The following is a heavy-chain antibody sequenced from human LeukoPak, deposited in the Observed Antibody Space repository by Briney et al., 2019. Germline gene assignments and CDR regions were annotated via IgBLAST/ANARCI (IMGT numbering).Heavy chain of an antibody. CDR3: ARGMNYYGSGSSYGMDV. Sequence: SQTLSLTCAVSGGSISSGGYSWSWIRQPPGQGLEWIGYIYHSGSTYYNPSLKSRVTISVDRSKNQFSLKLSSVTAADTAVYYCARGMNYYGSGSSYGMDVWGQGTTVTVSS. J-gene: IGHJ6*02. D-gene: IGHD3-10*01. CDR1: GGSISSGGYS. CDR2: IYHSGST. V-gene: IGHV4-30-2*01.